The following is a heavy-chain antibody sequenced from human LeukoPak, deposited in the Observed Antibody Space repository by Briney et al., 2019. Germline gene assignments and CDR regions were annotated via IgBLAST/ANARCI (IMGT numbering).Heavy chain of an antibody. J-gene: IGHJ4*02. CDR1: GYPFTGYF. V-gene: IGHV1-2*02. Sequence: GASVKVSFKASGYPFTGYFMHWVRQAPGQGLEWMGWINPNSGDINYAQKFQGRVTMTRDTSISTAYMGLSGLTSDDTAVYYCARGAGQQLLNFDYWGQGTLVTVSS. CDR2: INPNSGDI. CDR3: ARGAGQQLLNFDY. D-gene: IGHD6-13*01.